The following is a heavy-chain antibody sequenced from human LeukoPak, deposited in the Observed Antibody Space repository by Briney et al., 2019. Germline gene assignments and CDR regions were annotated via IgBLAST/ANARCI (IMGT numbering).Heavy chain of an antibody. J-gene: IGHJ4*02. CDR2: ISYDGSNK. CDR3: ARVSMARIKNPCDY. D-gene: IGHD5-12*01. V-gene: IGHV3-30-3*01. CDR1: GFTFSSYA. Sequence: GGSLRLSCAASGFTFSSYAMHWVRQAPGKGLEWVAVISYDGSNKYYADSVKGRFTISRDNSKNTLYLQMNSLRAEDTAVYYCARVSMARIKNPCDYWGQGTLVTISS.